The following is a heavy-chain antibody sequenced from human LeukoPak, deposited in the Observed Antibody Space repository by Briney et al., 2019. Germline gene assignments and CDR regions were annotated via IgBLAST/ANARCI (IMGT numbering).Heavy chain of an antibody. CDR1: GFTFSSYS. V-gene: IGHV3-21*01. CDR2: ISSSGTYI. CDR3: AREPLDY. J-gene: IGHJ4*02. Sequence: GGSLRLSCAASGFTFSSYSMNWVRQAPGKGLEWVSSISSSGTYIYFADSVKGRFTISRDNANNSLYLEMNSLRAEDTAVYYCAREPLDYWGQGTLVTVSS.